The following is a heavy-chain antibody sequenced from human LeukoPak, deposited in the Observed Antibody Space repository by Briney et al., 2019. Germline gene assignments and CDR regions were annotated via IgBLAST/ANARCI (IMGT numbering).Heavy chain of an antibody. V-gene: IGHV4-39*07. D-gene: IGHD5-24*01. Sequence: PSETLSLTCTVSGGSISSSSYYWGWIRQPPGKGLEWIGSIYYSGSTYYNPSPKSRVTISVDTSKNQFSLKLSSVTAADTAVYYCARQSRDGYNPFDYWGQGTLVTVSS. CDR3: ARQSRDGYNPFDY. CDR2: IYYSGST. CDR1: GGSISSSSYY. J-gene: IGHJ4*02.